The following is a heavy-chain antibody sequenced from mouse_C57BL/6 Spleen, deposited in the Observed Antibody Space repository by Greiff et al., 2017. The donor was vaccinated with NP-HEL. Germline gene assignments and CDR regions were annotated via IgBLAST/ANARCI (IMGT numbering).Heavy chain of an antibody. CDR3: ASTTVVAFYWYFDV. D-gene: IGHD1-1*01. V-gene: IGHV1-19*01. CDR1: GYTFTDYY. Sequence: VQLQQSGPVLVKPGASVKMSCKASGYTFTDYYMNWVKQSHGKSLEWIGVINPYNGGTSSNQKFKGKATLTVDKSSSTAYMELNSLTSEDSAVYYCASTTVVAFYWYFDVWGTGTTVTVSS. J-gene: IGHJ1*03. CDR2: INPYNGGT.